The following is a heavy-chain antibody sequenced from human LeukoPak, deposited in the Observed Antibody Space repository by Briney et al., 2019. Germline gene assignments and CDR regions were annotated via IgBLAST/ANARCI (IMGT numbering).Heavy chain of an antibody. CDR1: GGSISSGSYY. D-gene: IGHD4-17*01. CDR3: ARVGSVTDPVV. CDR2: IYTSGRT. V-gene: IGHV4-61*02. Sequence: SETLSLTCTVSGGSISSGSYYWSWIRQPAGKGLEWIGRIYTSGRTDYNPSLKSRVTISVDTSKNQFSLKLSSVTAADTAVYYCARVGSVTDPVVWGQGTMVTVSS. J-gene: IGHJ3*01.